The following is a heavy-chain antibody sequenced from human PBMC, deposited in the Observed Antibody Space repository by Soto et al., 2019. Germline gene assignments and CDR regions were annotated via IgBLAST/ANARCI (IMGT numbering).Heavy chain of an antibody. V-gene: IGHV3-23*01. CDR3: AKDRYGDYATSRYFQH. J-gene: IGHJ1*01. CDR1: GFTFSSYA. D-gene: IGHD4-17*01. CDR2: ISGSGGST. Sequence: GGSLRLSCAASGFTFSSYAMSWVRQAPGKGLEWVSAISGSGGSTYYADSVKGRFTISRDNSKNTLYLQMNSLRAEDTAVYYCAKDRYGDYATSRYFQHWGQGTLVTVSS.